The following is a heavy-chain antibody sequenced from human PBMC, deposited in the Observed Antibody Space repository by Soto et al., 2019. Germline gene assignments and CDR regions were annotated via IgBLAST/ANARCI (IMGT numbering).Heavy chain of an antibody. CDR1: GFTFSSYD. V-gene: IGHV3-13*04. J-gene: IGHJ4*02. CDR2: IGTAGDT. D-gene: IGHD6-13*01. Sequence: GGSLRLSCAASGFTFSSYDMHWVRQATGKGLEWVSAIGTAGDTYYPGSVKGRFTISRENAKNSLYLQMNSLRAGDTAVYYCARVRTAGAGYDYWGQGTLVTVSS. CDR3: ARVRTAGAGYDY.